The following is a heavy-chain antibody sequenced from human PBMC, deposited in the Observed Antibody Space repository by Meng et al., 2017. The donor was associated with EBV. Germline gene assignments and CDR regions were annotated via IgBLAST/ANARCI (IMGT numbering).Heavy chain of an antibody. D-gene: IGHD3-10*01. CDR3: ASESGRGYTPDY. Sequence: VDSPGEGKEAGSSAKVSCKTSGGPFRYYAISWVRQAPGQGLEWLGGFLPRLGAPNYAQKFHGRVKITADESTSTHYMDLSSLRSEDTAIYYCASESGRGYTPDYWGQGTLVTVSS. J-gene: IGHJ4*02. V-gene: IGHV1-69*01. CDR2: FLPRLGAP. CDR1: GGPFRYYA.